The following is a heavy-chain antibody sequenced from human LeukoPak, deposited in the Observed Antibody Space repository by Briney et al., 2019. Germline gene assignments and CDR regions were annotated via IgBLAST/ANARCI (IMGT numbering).Heavy chain of an antibody. J-gene: IGHJ4*02. D-gene: IGHD4-23*01. Sequence: GSLRLSCGASGFTLSDSYMSWIRQAPGKGLEWVSYILMSTNYTSYAASVKGRFTISRDNSKNTLYMQMNSLRAEDTAVYYCAKLVTHFDYWGQGTLVTVSS. CDR3: AKLVTHFDY. CDR2: ILMSTNYT. V-gene: IGHV3-11*03. CDR1: GFTLSDSY.